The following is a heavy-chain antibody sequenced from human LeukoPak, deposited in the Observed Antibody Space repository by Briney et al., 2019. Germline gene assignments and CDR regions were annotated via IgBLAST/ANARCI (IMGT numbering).Heavy chain of an antibody. J-gene: IGHJ3*02. CDR1: GGSFSGYY. D-gene: IGHD1-26*01. Sequence: SETLSLTCAVYGGSFSGYYWSWIRQPPGKGLEWIGEINHSGSTNYNPSLKSRVTVSVDTSKNQFSLKLSSVTAADTAVYYCARDGSPVVGAGGLGAFDIWGQGTMVTVSS. CDR2: INHSGST. CDR3: ARDGSPVVGAGGLGAFDI. V-gene: IGHV4-34*01.